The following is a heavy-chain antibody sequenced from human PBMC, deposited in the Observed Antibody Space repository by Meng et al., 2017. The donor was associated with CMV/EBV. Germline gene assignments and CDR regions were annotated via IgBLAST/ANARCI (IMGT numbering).Heavy chain of an antibody. J-gene: IGHJ4*02. CDR3: ARVWDSGWDY. V-gene: IGHV4-34*01. CDR2: INHSGST. D-gene: IGHD3-22*01. CDR1: GGCFSGYY. Sequence: QMQLQPLGAGLLKLAETLSLTCAGYGGCFSGYYWSWIRQPPGKGLEWIGEINHSGSTNYNPSLKSRVTISVDTSKNQFSLKLSSVTAADTAVYYCARVWDSGWDYWGQGTLVTVSS.